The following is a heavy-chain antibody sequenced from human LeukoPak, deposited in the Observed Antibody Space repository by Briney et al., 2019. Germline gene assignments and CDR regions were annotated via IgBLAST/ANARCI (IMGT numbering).Heavy chain of an antibody. D-gene: IGHD3-3*01. CDR1: GGTFSSYA. Sequence: SVKVSCKASGGTFSSYAISWVRQAPGQGLEWMGGIIPIFGTANYAQKFQGRVTITADESTSTAYMELSSLRSEDTAVYYCAREHYDLRDWFDPWGQGTLVTASS. CDR3: AREHYDLRDWFDP. V-gene: IGHV1-69*13. J-gene: IGHJ5*02. CDR2: IIPIFGTA.